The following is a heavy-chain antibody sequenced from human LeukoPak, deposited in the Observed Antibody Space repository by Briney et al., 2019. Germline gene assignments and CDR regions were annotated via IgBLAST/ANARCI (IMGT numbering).Heavy chain of an antibody. V-gene: IGHV3-74*01. CDR3: ARALVGGYYYGMDV. J-gene: IGHJ6*02. Sequence: PGRSETLSCTASGFTFSSYWMHWVRQAPGKGLVWVSRVNSDGSYTSYADCVKGLFTISRDNAKNTLYLQMNSLRAEDTAVYYCARALVGGYYYGMDVWGQETAVTVFS. CDR2: VNSDGSYT. CDR1: GFTFSSYW. D-gene: IGHD2-15*01.